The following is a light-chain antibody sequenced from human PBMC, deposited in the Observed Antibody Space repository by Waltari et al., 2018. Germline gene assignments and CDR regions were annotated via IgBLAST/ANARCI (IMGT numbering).Light chain of an antibody. CDR3: QMYVRLPAT. Sequence: DIQMTQSPSTLSASVGDRVTITCRASQSISNWLAWYQQKPGKAPKLLLYKASTLESGVPSRFSGSGSGTEFTLTISSLQPEDFAVYYCQMYVRLPATFGQGTKVEI. J-gene: IGKJ1*01. CDR1: QSISNW. V-gene: IGKV1-5*03. CDR2: KAS.